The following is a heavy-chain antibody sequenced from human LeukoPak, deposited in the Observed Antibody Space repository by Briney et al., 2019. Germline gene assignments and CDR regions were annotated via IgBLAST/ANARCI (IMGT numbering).Heavy chain of an antibody. J-gene: IGHJ4*02. CDR3: ARDPEQYYFDY. V-gene: IGHV1-46*01. CDR2: INTSGGST. CDR1: GYTFTGYY. D-gene: IGHD6-19*01. Sequence: ASAKVSCKASGYTFTGYYIHWVRQAPGQGLEWMGIINTSGGSTRYAQKFQGRVTMTRDTSTSTVYMELSSLRSEDTAVFYCARDPEQYYFDYWGQGTLVTVSS.